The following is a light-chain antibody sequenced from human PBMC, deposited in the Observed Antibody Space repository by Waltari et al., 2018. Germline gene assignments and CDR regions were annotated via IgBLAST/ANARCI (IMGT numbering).Light chain of an antibody. CDR1: SRDIGDSEY. Sequence: QSALTQPRSVSGSPGQSVTMSCPGTSRDIGDSEYVSWYQQHPGKAPKLIIHDIYRRPSGVPDRFSASKSGNTASLTISGLQADDEADYYCCSYTGRKTWVFGGGTKVTVL. V-gene: IGLV2-11*01. CDR2: DIY. CDR3: CSYTGRKTWV. J-gene: IGLJ3*02.